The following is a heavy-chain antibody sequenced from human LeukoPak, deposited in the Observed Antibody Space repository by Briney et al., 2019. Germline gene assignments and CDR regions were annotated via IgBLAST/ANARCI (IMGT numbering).Heavy chain of an antibody. D-gene: IGHD1-26*01. J-gene: IGHJ3*02. V-gene: IGHV1-69*13. CDR1: GGTFTSYA. Sequence: ASVKVSCKASGGTFTSYAISWVRQAPGQGLEWMGGIIPIFGTAKYAQKFQGRVTITADESTRTVYMELSSLRAEDTAVYYCARGGSYLSAFDIWGQGTMVTVSS. CDR2: IIPIFGTA. CDR3: ARGGSYLSAFDI.